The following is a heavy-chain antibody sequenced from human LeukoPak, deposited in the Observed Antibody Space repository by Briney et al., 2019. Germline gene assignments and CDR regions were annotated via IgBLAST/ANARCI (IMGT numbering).Heavy chain of an antibody. Sequence: APVKVSCKASGYTFTVYYMHWVRQAPGQGLEWMGWINPNSGGTNYAQNFQGRVTMTRDTSISTAYMELSRLRSDDTAVYYCARDGNWGSLRGAFDIWGQGTMVTVSS. J-gene: IGHJ3*02. CDR2: INPNSGGT. D-gene: IGHD7-27*01. V-gene: IGHV1-2*02. CDR1: GYTFTVYY. CDR3: ARDGNWGSLRGAFDI.